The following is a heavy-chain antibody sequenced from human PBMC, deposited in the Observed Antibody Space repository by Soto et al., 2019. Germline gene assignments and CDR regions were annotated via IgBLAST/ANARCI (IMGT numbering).Heavy chain of an antibody. CDR2: ISISGIT. J-gene: IGHJ4*02. V-gene: IGHV4-4*07. D-gene: IGHD1-26*01. Sequence: SETLSLTCTVSGASIRNYYWNWVRQPAGKGLEWIGRISISGITDYNPSLRSRLTMSLDTSKNQISLSLKSVTAADTAVYYCASLGPTVDYWGQGTLVTVSS. CDR3: ASLGPTVDY. CDR1: GASIRNYY.